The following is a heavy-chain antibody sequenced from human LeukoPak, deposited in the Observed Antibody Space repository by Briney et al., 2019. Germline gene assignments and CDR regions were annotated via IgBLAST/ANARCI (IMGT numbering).Heavy chain of an antibody. D-gene: IGHD5-24*01. Sequence: PGGPLRLSCAASGFTFSSYDMHWVRQATGKGLEWVSAIGTAGDPYYPGSVKGRFTISRENAKNSLYLQMNSLRAGDTAVYYCARARRMAEFDYWGQGTLVTVSS. V-gene: IGHV3-13*05. J-gene: IGHJ4*02. CDR2: IGTAGDP. CDR1: GFTFSSYD. CDR3: ARARRMAEFDY.